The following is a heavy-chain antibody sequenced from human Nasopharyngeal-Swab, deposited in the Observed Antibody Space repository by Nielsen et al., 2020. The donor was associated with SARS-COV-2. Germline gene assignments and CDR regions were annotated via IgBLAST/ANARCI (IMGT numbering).Heavy chain of an antibody. V-gene: IGHV3-7*01. CDR3: VRITEGNSSFY. Sequence: GESLKISYAASGISFSTYWMSWVRQAPGKGLEWVANIRRDGSDKYYVGSVKGRFSISRDNAKSTLYLQMNSLRAEDTAVYYCVRITEGNSSFYWGQGTLVTVSS. CDR2: IRRDGSDK. CDR1: GISFSTYW. J-gene: IGHJ4*02. D-gene: IGHD6-6*01.